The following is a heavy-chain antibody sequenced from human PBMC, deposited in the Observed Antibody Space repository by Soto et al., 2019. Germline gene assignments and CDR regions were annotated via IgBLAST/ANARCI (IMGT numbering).Heavy chain of an antibody. D-gene: IGHD2-2*02. Sequence: QVQLQESGPGLVKPSQTLSLTCTVSGGSISSGGYYWSWIRQHPGKGLEWIGYIYYSGSTYYNPSLKCRVTISVDTSKNQFSLKLSSVTAAGTAVYYCAGYCSSTSCYTGTDYWGQGTLVTVSS. CDR2: IYYSGST. J-gene: IGHJ4*02. V-gene: IGHV4-31*03. CDR3: AGYCSSTSCYTGTDY. CDR1: GGSISSGGYY.